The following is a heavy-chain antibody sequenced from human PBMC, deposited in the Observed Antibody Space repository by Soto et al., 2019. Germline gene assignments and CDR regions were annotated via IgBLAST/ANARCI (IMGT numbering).Heavy chain of an antibody. CDR2: IYYSGST. D-gene: IGHD5-12*01. J-gene: IGHJ4*02. CDR1: AGSISSYR. V-gene: IGHV4-59*01. Sequence: PSQTQSVSCTVVAGSISSYRRSFMRQPPGKGLEWIGYIYYSGSTNYNPSLKSRVTISVDTSKNQFSLKLRSVTAADTAVYYCARWEGYNYLIDYWGQGTLVTVYS. CDR3: ARWEGYNYLIDY.